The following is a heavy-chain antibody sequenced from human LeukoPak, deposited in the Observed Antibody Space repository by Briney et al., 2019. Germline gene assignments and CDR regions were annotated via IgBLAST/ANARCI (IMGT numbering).Heavy chain of an antibody. CDR1: GGSISSYY. D-gene: IGHD5-24*01. V-gene: IGHV4-59*01. CDR3: ARISRAEDGHNIGEDY. J-gene: IGHJ4*02. Sequence: SETLSLTCTVSGGSISSYYWSWIRQPPGKGLEWIGYIYYSENTNYNPSLKSRVTISIDTSKNQFSLKLSSVTAADTAVYYCARISRAEDGHNIGEDYWGQGTLVTVSS. CDR2: IYYSENT.